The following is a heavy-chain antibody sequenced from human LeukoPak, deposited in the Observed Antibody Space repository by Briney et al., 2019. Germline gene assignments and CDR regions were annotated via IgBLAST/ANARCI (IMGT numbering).Heavy chain of an antibody. CDR2: ISNSGST. D-gene: IGHD2-15*01. Sequence: PSETLSLTCTVSGGPIISHYWTWLRQSPVKGLEWIGDISNSGSTSYNPSLKSRVTISIDTSKNQFSLKLSSVTAADTAVYYCGRDALVGYLSFYYMDVWGKGSTVTVSS. CDR1: GGPIISHY. CDR3: GRDALVGYLSFYYMDV. V-gene: IGHV4-59*11. J-gene: IGHJ6*03.